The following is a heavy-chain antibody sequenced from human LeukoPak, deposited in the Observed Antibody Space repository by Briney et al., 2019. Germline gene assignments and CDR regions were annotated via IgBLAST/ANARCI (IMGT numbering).Heavy chain of an antibody. V-gene: IGHV1-69*04. CDR2: IIPILGIA. D-gene: IGHD2-2*01. CDR1: GGTFSSYA. Sequence: SVKVSCKASGGTFSSYAISWVRQAPGQGLEWMGRIIPILGIANYAQKFQGRVTITADKSTSTAYMELSSLRSEDTAVYYCVGVVPAAGYYYYMDVWGKGTTVTVSS. J-gene: IGHJ6*03. CDR3: VGVVPAAGYYYYMDV.